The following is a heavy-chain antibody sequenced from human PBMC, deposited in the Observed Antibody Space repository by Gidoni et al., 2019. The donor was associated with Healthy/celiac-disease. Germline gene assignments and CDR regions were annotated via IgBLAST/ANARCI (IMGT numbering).Heavy chain of an antibody. Sequence: EVQLVESGGGMVKPGGYLRRSCAASGFTFSSYSMNWVRQAPGKGLEWVSSISSSSSYIYYADSVKGRFTISRDNAKNSLYLQMNSLRAEDTAVYYCARDPKTYDSSGYYYWGQGTLVTVSS. CDR1: GFTFSSYS. CDR2: ISSSSSYI. D-gene: IGHD3-22*01. J-gene: IGHJ4*02. CDR3: ARDPKTYDSSGYYY. V-gene: IGHV3-21*01.